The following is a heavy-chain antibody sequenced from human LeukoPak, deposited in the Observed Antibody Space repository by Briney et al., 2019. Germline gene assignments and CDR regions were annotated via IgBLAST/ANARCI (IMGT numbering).Heavy chain of an antibody. CDR2: INTDGSST. CDR3: ASMTGTTALGV. CDR1: GFTFSSYW. D-gene: IGHD1-20*01. V-gene: IGHV3-74*01. Sequence: GGSLRLSCAASGFTFSSYWMHWVRHAPGKGLVWVSRINTDGSSTSYADSVKGRFTISRDNAKSTLYLQMNSLRAEDTAEYYCASMTGTTALGVWGQGTLVTVSS. J-gene: IGHJ4*02.